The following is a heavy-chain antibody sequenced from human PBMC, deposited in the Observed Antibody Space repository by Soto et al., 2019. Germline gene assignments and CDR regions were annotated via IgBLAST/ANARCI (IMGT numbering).Heavy chain of an antibody. J-gene: IGHJ4*02. D-gene: IGHD4-4*01. CDR3: ASGRATTVTKSGFDY. CDR1: GGSISSYY. V-gene: IGHV4-59*01. Sequence: PSETLSLTCTVSGGSISSYYCSWIRQPPWKGLEWIGYIYYSGSTNYNPSLKSRVTISVDTSKNQFSLKLSSVTAADTAVYYCASGRATTVTKSGFDYWGQGTLVTVSS. CDR2: IYYSGST.